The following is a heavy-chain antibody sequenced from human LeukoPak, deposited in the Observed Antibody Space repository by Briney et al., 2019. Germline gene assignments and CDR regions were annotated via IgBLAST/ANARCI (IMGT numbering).Heavy chain of an antibody. Sequence: GASVKVSCKASGGTFSSYAISWVRQAPGQGLEWTGGIIPIFGTANYAQKFQGRVTITADESTSTAYMELSSLRSEDTAVYYCARSVAPELHFDYWGQGTLVTVSS. D-gene: IGHD1-26*01. CDR3: ARSVAPELHFDY. CDR1: GGTFSSYA. J-gene: IGHJ4*02. V-gene: IGHV1-69*01. CDR2: IIPIFGTA.